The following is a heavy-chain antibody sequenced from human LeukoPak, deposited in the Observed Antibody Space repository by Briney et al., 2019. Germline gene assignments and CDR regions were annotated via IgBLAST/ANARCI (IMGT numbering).Heavy chain of an antibody. CDR3: ARRQEITRIVVVSTFFDY. CDR1: GCTVSCYY. CDR2: INRSGST. D-gene: IGHD3-22*01. J-gene: IGHJ4*02. V-gene: IGHV4-34*01. Sequence: SETLSLTCAVYGCTVSCYYWSWLRQAPGKGLVWIGEINRSGSTNYNPSLKSRVNISVDTSKNQFSLKLSSVTAANMAVYDWARRQEITRIVVVSTFFDYWGQGTLVTVSS.